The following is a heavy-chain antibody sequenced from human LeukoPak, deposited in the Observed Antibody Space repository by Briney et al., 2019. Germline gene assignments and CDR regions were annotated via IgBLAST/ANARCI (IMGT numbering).Heavy chain of an antibody. D-gene: IGHD2-2*01. CDR2: IRSKANSYAT. Sequence: VGSLRLSCAASGFTFSGSAMHWVRQASGKGLEWVGRIRSKANSYATAYAASVKGRFTISRDDSKNTAYLQMNSLKTEDTAVYYCTRLTFTSSRFADFDYWGQGTLVTVSS. CDR3: TRLTFTSSRFADFDY. V-gene: IGHV3-73*01. J-gene: IGHJ4*02. CDR1: GFTFSGSA.